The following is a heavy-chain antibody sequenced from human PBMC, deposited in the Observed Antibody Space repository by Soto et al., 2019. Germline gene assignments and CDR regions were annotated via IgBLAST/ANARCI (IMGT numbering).Heavy chain of an antibody. V-gene: IGHV2-5*02. Sequence: QITLKESGPTLVKPTQTLTLTCTFSGFSLSSTRVAVGWIRQPPGKALEWLALIYWDDDKRYSTFLKSRLTITKETSKNQVVLTMTHMDPVDTATYYCAHSVVAGLGYYFDYWGQGTLVTVSS. CDR3: AHSVVAGLGYYFDY. J-gene: IGHJ4*02. D-gene: IGHD6-19*01. CDR1: GFSLSSTRVA. CDR2: IYWDDDK.